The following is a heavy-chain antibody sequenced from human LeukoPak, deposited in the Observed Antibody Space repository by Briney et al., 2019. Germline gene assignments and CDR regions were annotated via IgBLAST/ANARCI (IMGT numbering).Heavy chain of an antibody. D-gene: IGHD3-10*01. CDR2: INHSGST. J-gene: IGHJ4*02. V-gene: IGHV4-34*01. Sequence: SETLSLTCPVYGGSVSGLSWSWIRQPPGKVLEWIGEINHSGSTNYNPSLKSRVTISVDSSKNQFSLKLSSLTAADTAVYYCARGRVTMVRGVGLGYWGQGTLVTVSS. CDR1: GGSVSGLS. CDR3: ARGRVTMVRGVGLGY.